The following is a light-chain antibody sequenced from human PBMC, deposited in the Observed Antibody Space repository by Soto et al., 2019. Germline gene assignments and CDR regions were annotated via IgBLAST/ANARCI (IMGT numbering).Light chain of an antibody. CDR2: KGT. Sequence: QSALAQPASVSGSPGQSITISCTRASSDVGAYNSISWYQQHPHRAPQVIIYKGTQRPSGVSNRFSGSTSGNAASLTISALQADDEADYFCCSSAPESTYVFGTGTKLTVL. V-gene: IGLV2-23*01. CDR1: SSDVGAYNS. CDR3: CSSAPESTYV. J-gene: IGLJ1*01.